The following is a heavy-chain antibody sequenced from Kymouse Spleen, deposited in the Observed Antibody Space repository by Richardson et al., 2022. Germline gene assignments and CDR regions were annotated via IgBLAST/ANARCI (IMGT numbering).Heavy chain of an antibody. J-gene: IGHJ6*02. V-gene: IGHV3-23*04. Sequence: EVQLVESGGGLVQPGGSLRLSCAASGFTFSSYAMSWVRQAPGKGLEWVSAISGSGGSTYYADSVKGRFTISRDNSKNTLYLQMNSLRAEDTAVYYCAKVTLLGYCTNGVCFYGMDVWGQGTTVTVSS. D-gene: IGHD2-8*01. CDR1: GFTFSSYA. CDR2: ISGSGGST. CDR3: AKVTLLGYCTNGVCFYGMDV.